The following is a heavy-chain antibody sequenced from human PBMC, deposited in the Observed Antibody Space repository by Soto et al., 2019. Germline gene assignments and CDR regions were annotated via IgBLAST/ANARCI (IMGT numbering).Heavy chain of an antibody. CDR2: LPEIGTNT. CDR3: AKKSGVGATWYFDY. D-gene: IGHD1-26*01. V-gene: IGHV3-23*01. Sequence: FTFSNYGMSWVRQAPGKGLEWVSALPEIGTNTYYADSVKGRFTISRDNSKNTLFLQINNLRAGDTAVYYCAKKSGVGATWYFDYWGQGTLVTVSS. CDR1: FTFSNYG. J-gene: IGHJ4*02.